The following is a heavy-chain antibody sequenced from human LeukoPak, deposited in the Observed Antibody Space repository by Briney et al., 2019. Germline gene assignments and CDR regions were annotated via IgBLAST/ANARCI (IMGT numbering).Heavy chain of an antibody. J-gene: IGHJ5*02. CDR2: ISYNGEQT. D-gene: IGHD3-22*01. V-gene: IGHV3-64*01. Sequence: GGSLRLSCAGSGFTFSQYFMHWVRQAPGKGLEYLSVISYNGEQTYYSKSVTGRFTISRDNSKNMLYLQMGSLRPEDTAVYCCARDPSVGGFSGSELDLWGQGTLVTVSS. CDR3: ARDPSVGGFSGSELDL. CDR1: GFTFSQYF.